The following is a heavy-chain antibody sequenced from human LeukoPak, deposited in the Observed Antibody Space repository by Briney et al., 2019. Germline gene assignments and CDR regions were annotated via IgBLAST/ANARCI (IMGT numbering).Heavy chain of an antibody. J-gene: IGHJ5*02. Sequence: GSSVKVSCKASGGTFSSYAISWVRQAPGQGLEWMGGIIPIFGTANYAQKFQGRVTITADESTSTAYMELSSLRSEDTAVYYCARGYDSLRTDYGGWFDPWGQGTLVTVSS. V-gene: IGHV1-69*01. CDR1: GGTFSSYA. CDR2: IIPIFGTA. D-gene: IGHD3-22*01. CDR3: ARGYDSLRTDYGGWFDP.